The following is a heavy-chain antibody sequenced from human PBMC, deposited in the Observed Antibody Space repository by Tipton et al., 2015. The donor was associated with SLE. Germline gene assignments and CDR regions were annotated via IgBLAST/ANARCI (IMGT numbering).Heavy chain of an antibody. V-gene: IGHV4-4*07. J-gene: IGHJ4*02. CDR2: IYSSGKT. CDR1: GGSISAYY. Sequence: PGLVKPSETLSLTCTVSGGSISAYYWSWIRQPAGKGLEWIGRIYSSGKTNYNPSLKSRVTLSVDTSKNQFSLRLTSVTAADTAVYFCAREDVGFCNGGSCPYYFDFWGQGTLVTVSS. CDR3: AREDVGFCNGGSCPYYFDF. D-gene: IGHD2-15*01.